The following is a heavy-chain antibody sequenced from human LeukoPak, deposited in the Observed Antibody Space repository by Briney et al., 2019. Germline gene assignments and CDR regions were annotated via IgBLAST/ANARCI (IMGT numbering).Heavy chain of an antibody. D-gene: IGHD6-19*01. CDR3: ARVPYSSGWYWNDAFDI. V-gene: IGHV1-18*01. J-gene: IGHJ3*02. CDR1: GYTFTSYG. Sequence: ASVKVSCKASGYTFTSYGISWVRQAPGQGLEWMGWISAYNGNTNYAQKLQGRVTMTTDTSTSTAYMELRSLRSDDTAVYYCARVPYSSGWYWNDAFDIWGQGTMVTVSS. CDR2: ISAYNGNT.